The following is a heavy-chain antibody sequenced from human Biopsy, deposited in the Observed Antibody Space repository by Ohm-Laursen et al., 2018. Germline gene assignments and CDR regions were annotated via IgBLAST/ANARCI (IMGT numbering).Heavy chain of an antibody. V-gene: IGHV1-46*01. Sequence: ASVKVSCKASRYSFTSYYMHWVRQAPGQGLEWMGMINPSGSTTSYPQIFQGRVTMTRDTSKSTVYMELSSLRSADTAVYFRARNTGWYGDLYYFDYWGQGTLVTVSS. D-gene: IGHD6-19*01. CDR2: INPSGSTT. CDR3: ARNTGWYGDLYYFDY. CDR1: RYSFTSYY. J-gene: IGHJ4*02.